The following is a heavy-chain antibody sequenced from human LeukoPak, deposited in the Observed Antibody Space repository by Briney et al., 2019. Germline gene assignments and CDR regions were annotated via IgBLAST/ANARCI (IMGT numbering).Heavy chain of an antibody. CDR3: ARERSDSFDY. J-gene: IGHJ4*02. Sequence: PGGSLRLSCAASGFAVSSNYMTWVRQAPGKGLEWVSVIYSGGSTYYADSVKGRFTISRDNSKNTLYLQMNSLRAEDTAVYYCARERSDSFDYWGQGTLVTVSS. CDR1: GFAVSSNY. CDR2: IYSGGST. V-gene: IGHV3-66*01. D-gene: IGHD3-3*01.